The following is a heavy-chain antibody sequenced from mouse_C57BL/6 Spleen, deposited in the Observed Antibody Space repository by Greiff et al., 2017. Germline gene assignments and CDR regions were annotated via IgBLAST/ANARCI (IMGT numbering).Heavy chain of an antibody. J-gene: IGHJ2*01. CDR3: ARPGEKNGYYNYFDY. V-gene: IGHV5-17*01. D-gene: IGHD2-3*01. CDR2: ISSGSSTI. CDR1: GFTFSDYG. Sequence: EVKLVESGGGLVKPGGSLKLSCAASGFTFSDYGMHWVRQAPEKGLEWVAYISSGSSTIYYADTVKGRFTISRDNAKNTLFLQMTSLRSEDTAMYYGARPGEKNGYYNYFDYWGQGTTLTVSS.